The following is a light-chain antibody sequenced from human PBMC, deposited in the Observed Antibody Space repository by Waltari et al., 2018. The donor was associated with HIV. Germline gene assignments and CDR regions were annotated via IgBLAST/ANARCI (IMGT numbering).Light chain of an antibody. CDR1: SSDVGAYTY. CDR2: EVN. J-gene: IGLJ2*01. V-gene: IGLV2-14*01. Sequence: QSALIQPASVSGSPGQSITISCTGTSSDVGAYTYVSWYQQHAGKAPKLMIFEVNTRPSGSSSRFSGAKSDNTASLTISGLQAEDEADYYCSSYTTSRTLVFGGGTKVTVL. CDR3: SSYTTSRTLV.